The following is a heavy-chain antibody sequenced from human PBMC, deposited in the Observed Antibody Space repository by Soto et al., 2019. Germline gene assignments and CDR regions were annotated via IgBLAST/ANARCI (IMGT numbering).Heavy chain of an antibody. J-gene: IGHJ6*02. CDR1: GYSFTSYW. CDR3: ARLPMGEYYYYYGMDV. Sequence: GESLKISFKGSGYSFTSYWISWLRQMPGKGLEWMGRIDPSDSYTNYSPSFQGHVTISADKSISTAYLQWSSLKASDTAMYYCARLPMGEYYYYYGMDVWGQGTTVTVPS. V-gene: IGHV5-10-1*01. D-gene: IGHD1-26*01. CDR2: IDPSDSYT.